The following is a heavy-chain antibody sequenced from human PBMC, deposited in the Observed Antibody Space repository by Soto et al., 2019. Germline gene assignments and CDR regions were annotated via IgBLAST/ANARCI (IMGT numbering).Heavy chain of an antibody. V-gene: IGHV1-18*04. Sequence: AGVKVSCKASGYTFTSYGISWVRQAPGQGLEWMGWSSAYNGNTNYAQKLQGRVTMTTDTSTSTAYMELRSLRSDDTAVYYCARDEMSKTYYDFWSGYYRAPNDAFDIWGQGTMVTVS. J-gene: IGHJ3*02. CDR1: GYTFTSYG. CDR3: ARDEMSKTYYDFWSGYYRAPNDAFDI. D-gene: IGHD3-3*01. CDR2: SSAYNGNT.